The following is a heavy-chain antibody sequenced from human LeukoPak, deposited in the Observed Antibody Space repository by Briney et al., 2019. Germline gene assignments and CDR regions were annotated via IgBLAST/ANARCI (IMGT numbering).Heavy chain of an antibody. Sequence: KPSETLSLTYTVSGASVSRFYWSWIRQPPGKELEWIGYIYYSGSTNYSPSLKSRVTISVDTSKNQFSLKLSSVTAADTAVYYCARSKAAAGIDYLESWGQGTLVTVSS. D-gene: IGHD6-13*01. J-gene: IGHJ4*02. V-gene: IGHV4-59*02. CDR1: GASVSRFY. CDR3: ARSKAAAGIDYLES. CDR2: IYYSGST.